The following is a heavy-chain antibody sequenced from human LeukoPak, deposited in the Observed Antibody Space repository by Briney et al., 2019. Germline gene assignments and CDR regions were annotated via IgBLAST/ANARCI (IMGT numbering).Heavy chain of an antibody. Sequence: SETLSLTCTVSGDSINGYFWSWIRQPPGKGLEWIGYIYYSGGTNYNPSLKSRVTMSVDTSKNQFSLKLSSVTAADTAVYYCARDHYDYVWGSYRWLAFDYWGQGTLVTVSS. D-gene: IGHD3-16*02. CDR2: IYYSGGT. J-gene: IGHJ4*02. V-gene: IGHV4-59*12. CDR3: ARDHYDYVWGSYRWLAFDY. CDR1: GDSINGYF.